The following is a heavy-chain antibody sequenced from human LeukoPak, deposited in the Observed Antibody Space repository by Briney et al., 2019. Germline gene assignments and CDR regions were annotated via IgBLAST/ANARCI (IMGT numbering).Heavy chain of an antibody. Sequence: GGSLRLSCAASGFTFSSHGMNWVRQAPGKGLEWVPGVPGSGGTTSYAASVKGRFPVSSDNSKITRYLQLNSLRDDDTAIYYCTRDLGWLHYEDWGQGTLVTVSS. V-gene: IGHV3-23*01. CDR1: GFTFSSHG. CDR3: TRDLGWLHYED. CDR2: VPGSGGTT. D-gene: IGHD5-12*01. J-gene: IGHJ4*02.